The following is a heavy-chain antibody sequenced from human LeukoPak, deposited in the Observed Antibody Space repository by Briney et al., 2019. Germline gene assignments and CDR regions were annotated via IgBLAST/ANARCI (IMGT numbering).Heavy chain of an antibody. V-gene: IGHV5-51*01. J-gene: IGHJ3*02. D-gene: IGHD3-22*01. Sequence: GESLKISCKGSGCSFTSYWIGWVRQMPGKGLEWMGIIYPGDSDTRYSPSFQGQVTISADKSISTAYLQWSSLKASDTAMYYCASLTYYYDSNGYVFGAFDIWGQGTMVTVSS. CDR3: ASLTYYYDSNGYVFGAFDI. CDR1: GCSFTSYW. CDR2: IYPGDSDT.